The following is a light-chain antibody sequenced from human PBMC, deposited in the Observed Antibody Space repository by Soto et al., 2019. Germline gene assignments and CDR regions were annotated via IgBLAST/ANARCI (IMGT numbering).Light chain of an antibody. V-gene: IGLV2-14*01. J-gene: IGLJ2*01. Sequence: QSALTQPASVSASPGQSITISCTGTSSDLGGYIYVSWYQHHPGKAPRLMIYEVSSRPSGVSNRFSGSKSGNTASLTISGLQAEDEAQYYCSPYSSANTVIFGGGTKLTVL. CDR1: SSDLGGYIY. CDR2: EVS. CDR3: SPYSSANTVI.